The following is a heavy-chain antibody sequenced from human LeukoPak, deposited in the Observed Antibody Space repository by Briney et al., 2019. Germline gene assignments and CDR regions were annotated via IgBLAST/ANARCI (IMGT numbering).Heavy chain of an antibody. D-gene: IGHD6-13*01. CDR1: GFPFSSYW. Sequence: GGPLTLSCAASGFPFSSYWLSWARQPPGKGLEWVANIKKDGSEKYYADSVKGRFTITRDNAKNSLYLQMNSLRAEDMALYYCAKEADAGAFDYWGQGTLVTVSS. CDR2: IKKDGSEK. J-gene: IGHJ4*02. V-gene: IGHV3-7*03. CDR3: AKEADAGAFDY.